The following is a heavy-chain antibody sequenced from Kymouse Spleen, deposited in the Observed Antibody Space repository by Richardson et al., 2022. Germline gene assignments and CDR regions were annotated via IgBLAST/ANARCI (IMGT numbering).Heavy chain of an antibody. CDR3: ARDGGPGDYYYGMDV. D-gene: IGHD3-16*02. CDR1: GFTFSSYW. Sequence: EVQLVESGGGLVQPGGSLRLSCAASGFTFSSYWMHWVRQAPGKGLVWVSRINSDGSSTSYADSVKGRFTISRDNAKNTLYLQMNSLRAEDTAVYYCARDGGPGDYYYGMDVWGQGTTVTVSS. J-gene: IGHJ6*02. CDR2: INSDGSST. V-gene: IGHV3-74*01.